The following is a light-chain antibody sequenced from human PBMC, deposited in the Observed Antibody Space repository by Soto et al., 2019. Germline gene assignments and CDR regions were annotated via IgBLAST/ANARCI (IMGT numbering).Light chain of an antibody. CDR1: QGITNY. J-gene: IGKJ4*01. CDR3: QQYENRPLT. Sequence: DIQLTQSPPSLSASVGDAVTITCQASQGITNYLNWYQQRSGKSPKLLIFDAANLERGVPSRFSGSGSGTHFTFTISSLQPEDVATYYCQQYENRPLTFGGGTKVE. CDR2: DAA. V-gene: IGKV1-33*01.